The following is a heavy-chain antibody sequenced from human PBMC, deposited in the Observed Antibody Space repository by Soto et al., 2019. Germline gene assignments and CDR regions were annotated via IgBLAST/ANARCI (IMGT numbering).Heavy chain of an antibody. J-gene: IGHJ6*02. CDR2: IYPGDSDT. CDR1: GYSFTSYW. Sequence: PGESLKISCKGSGYSFTSYWIGWVRQIPGKGLEWMGIIYPGDSDTRYSPSFQGQVTISADKSISTAYLQWSSLKASDTAMYYCARRPAAGTYGMDVWGQGTTVTVSS. CDR3: ARRPAAGTYGMDV. V-gene: IGHV5-51*01. D-gene: IGHD6-13*01.